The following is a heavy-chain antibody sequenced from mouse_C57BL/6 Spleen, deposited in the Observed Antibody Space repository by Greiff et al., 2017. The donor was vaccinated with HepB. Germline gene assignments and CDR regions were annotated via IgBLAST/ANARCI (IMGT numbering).Heavy chain of an antibody. D-gene: IGHD1-1*01. CDR3: AREGYGSSHFAY. Sequence: QVQLKQSGAELARPGASVKLSCKASGYTFTSYGISWVKQRTGQGLEWIGEIYPRSGNTYYNEKFKGKATLTVDKSSSTAYMELRSLTSEDSAVYYCAREGYGSSHFAYWGQGTLVTVSA. V-gene: IGHV1-81*01. J-gene: IGHJ3*01. CDR2: IYPRSGNT. CDR1: GYTFTSYG.